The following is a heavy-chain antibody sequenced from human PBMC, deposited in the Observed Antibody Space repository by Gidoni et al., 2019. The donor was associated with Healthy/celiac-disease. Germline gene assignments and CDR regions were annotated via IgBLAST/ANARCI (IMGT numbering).Heavy chain of an antibody. J-gene: IGHJ4*02. CDR3: TTDPLGYCSGGSCYTFDY. CDR1: GFTFSNAW. Sequence: EVQLVESGGGLVKPGGSLRLSCAASGFTFSNAWMSWVRQAPGKGLEWVGRIKSKTDGGTTDYAAPVKGRFTISRDDSKNTLYLQMNSLKTEDTAVYYCTTDPLGYCSGGSCYTFDYWGQGTLVTVSS. V-gene: IGHV3-15*01. D-gene: IGHD2-15*01. CDR2: IKSKTDGGTT.